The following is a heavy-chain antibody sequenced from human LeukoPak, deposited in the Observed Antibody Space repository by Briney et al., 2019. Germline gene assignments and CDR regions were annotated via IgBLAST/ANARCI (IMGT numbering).Heavy chain of an antibody. CDR2: IYYSGST. CDR3: ARDLAAYYDSSGYYDY. D-gene: IGHD3-22*01. Sequence: SETLSLTCTVSGGSISSYYWSWIRQPPGKGLEWIGYIYYSGSTNYNPSLKSRVTISVDTSKNQFSLKLSSVTAADTAVYYCARDLAAYYDSSGYYDYWGQGTLVTVSS. CDR1: GGSISSYY. J-gene: IGHJ4*02. V-gene: IGHV4-59*12.